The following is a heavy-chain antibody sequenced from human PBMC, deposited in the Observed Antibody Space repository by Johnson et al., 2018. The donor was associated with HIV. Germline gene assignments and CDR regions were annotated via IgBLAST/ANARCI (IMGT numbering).Heavy chain of an antibody. CDR1: GFTVSSNY. CDR3: TATGGGVDVYYYDSSGGAHAFDI. D-gene: IGHD3-22*01. J-gene: IGHJ3*02. Sequence: VQLVESGGGLIQPGGSLRLSCAASGFTVSSNYMSWVRQAPGKGLEWVSVIYSGGSTYYADSVKGRFTISRDTSKNTLYLQMNSRRAEGTAVYYCTATGGGVDVYYYDSSGGAHAFDIWGQGTMVTVSS. CDR2: IYSGGST. V-gene: IGHV3-53*01.